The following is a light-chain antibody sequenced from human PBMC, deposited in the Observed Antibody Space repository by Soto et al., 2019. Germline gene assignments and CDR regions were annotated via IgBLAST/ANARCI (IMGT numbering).Light chain of an antibody. CDR2: AES. Sequence: DIEMTQSPSSLSASVGDRVTITCRASQSIGSYVNWYQQKPGKAPNLLIYAESSLQSGAPSRFSGSGSGTDFTLAISSLQPEDSATYYCQQSYNTPRTFGQGTKVDIK. CDR1: QSIGSY. J-gene: IGKJ1*01. CDR3: QQSYNTPRT. V-gene: IGKV1-39*01.